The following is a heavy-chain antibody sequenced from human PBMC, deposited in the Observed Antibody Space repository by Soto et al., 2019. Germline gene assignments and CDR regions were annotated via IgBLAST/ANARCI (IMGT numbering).Heavy chain of an antibody. V-gene: IGHV1-69*01. CDR3: ARDCPITMIVVCHDAFDI. CDR2: IIPIFGTA. Sequence: QVQLVQSGAEVKKPGSSVKVSCKASGGTFSSYAISWVRQAPGQGLEWMGGIIPIFGTANYAQKFQGRVTVTADDCTSTAYMELSSLRYEDTAVYYCARDCPITMIVVCHDAFDIWGQGTMVTVSS. D-gene: IGHD3-22*01. J-gene: IGHJ3*02. CDR1: GGTFSSYA.